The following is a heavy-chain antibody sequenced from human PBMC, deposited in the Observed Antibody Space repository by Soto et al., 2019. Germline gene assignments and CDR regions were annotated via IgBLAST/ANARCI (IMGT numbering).Heavy chain of an antibody. CDR3: ARKVALGSHHWVDP. Sequence: EVQVLESGGGLVQPGGPLRLSCAASGFTFSNYAMSWFRQAPGKGLEWVSAISGSGATTYYADSVKGRFTISRDNFKNTLSLQMNSLRAEDTAVYYCARKVALGSHHWVDPWGQGTLVTVSS. J-gene: IGHJ5*02. CDR2: ISGSGATT. V-gene: IGHV3-23*01. D-gene: IGHD7-27*01. CDR1: GFTFSNYA.